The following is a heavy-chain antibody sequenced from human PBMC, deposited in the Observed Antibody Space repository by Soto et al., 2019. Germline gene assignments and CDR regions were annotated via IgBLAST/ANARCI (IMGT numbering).Heavy chain of an antibody. CDR3: AKCRYCSGGSCLARYYYYYLDV. CDR2: ISGSGGST. D-gene: IGHD2-15*01. J-gene: IGHJ6*03. Sequence: PGGSLRLSCAASGFTFSSYAMRWVRQAPGKGLEWVSAISGSGGSTYYADSVKGRFTISRDNSKNTLYLQMNSLRAEDTAVYYCAKCRYCSGGSCLARYYYYYLDVWGKATTVTVSS. CDR1: GFTFSSYA. V-gene: IGHV3-23*01.